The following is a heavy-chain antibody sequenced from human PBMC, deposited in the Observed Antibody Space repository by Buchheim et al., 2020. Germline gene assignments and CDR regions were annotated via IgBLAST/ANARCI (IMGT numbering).Heavy chain of an antibody. D-gene: IGHD5-18*01. CDR3: ATRGDSGYTYVY. CDR2: IYHSGST. Sequence: QVQLQESGPELVKPSGTLSLTCAVSGGSIRSSKWWSWVRQPPGKGLEWIGEIYHSGSTKYNPSLKSRVTISVDNSKNQFSLNLSSVTAADTAMYYCATRGDSGYTYVYGGQGTL. V-gene: IGHV4-4*02. J-gene: IGHJ4*02. CDR1: GGSIRSSKW.